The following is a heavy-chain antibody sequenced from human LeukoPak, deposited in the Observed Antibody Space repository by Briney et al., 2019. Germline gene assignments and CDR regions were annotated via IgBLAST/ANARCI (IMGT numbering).Heavy chain of an antibody. CDR3: ARVPSVIDAFDI. V-gene: IGHV4-31*03. CDR2: IYHTGST. CDR1: GGSISSGGYY. J-gene: IGHJ3*02. D-gene: IGHD2-21*01. Sequence: SETLSLTCTVSGGSISSGGYYWSWIRQHPGKGLEWIAYIYHTGSTYYNPSLKSRLTISVDTSKNHFSLRLSTMTAADTAVYYCARVPSVIDAFDIWGQGTMVTVSS.